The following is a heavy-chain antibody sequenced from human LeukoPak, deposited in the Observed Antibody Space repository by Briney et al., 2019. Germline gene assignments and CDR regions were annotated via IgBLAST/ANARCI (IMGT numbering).Heavy chain of an antibody. CDR1: GFTFSTYW. CDR2: IKQDGREK. CDR3: ARDSAGNDY. J-gene: IGHJ4*02. V-gene: IGHV3-7*01. Sequence: PGGALRLSCAASGFTFSTYWMSWVRQAPGKGVEWVANIKQDGREKYYIESVKGRFTISRDNAKNSLYQQMNSLRAEDTAMYYCARDSAGNDYWGQGTLLTV. D-gene: IGHD6-13*01.